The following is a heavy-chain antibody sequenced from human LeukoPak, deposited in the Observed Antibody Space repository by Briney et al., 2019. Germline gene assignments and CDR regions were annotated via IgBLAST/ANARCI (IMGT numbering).Heavy chain of an antibody. J-gene: IGHJ4*02. Sequence: SETLSLTCAVYGGSFSGYYWSWIRQPPGKGLEWIGEINHSGSTNYNPSLKSRVTISVDTPKNQFSLKLSSVTAADTAVYYCARDFIAAAGTGEYYFDYWGQGTLVTVSS. V-gene: IGHV4-34*01. D-gene: IGHD6-13*01. CDR1: GGSFSGYY. CDR3: ARDFIAAAGTGEYYFDY. CDR2: INHSGST.